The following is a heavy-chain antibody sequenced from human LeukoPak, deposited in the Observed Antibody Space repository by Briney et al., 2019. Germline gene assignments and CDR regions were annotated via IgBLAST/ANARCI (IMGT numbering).Heavy chain of an antibody. D-gene: IGHD2-8*01. CDR1: GYTFTIYG. V-gene: IGHV1-18*01. CDR3: ARVPESNYYGMDV. Sequence: ASVTVCCTASGYTFTIYGISWVRQAPGQGLEWMGWISAYNGNTNYAQKLQGRVTMTTDTSTSTAYMELRSLRSDDTAVYYCARVPESNYYGMDVWGQGTTVTVSS. J-gene: IGHJ6*02. CDR2: ISAYNGNT.